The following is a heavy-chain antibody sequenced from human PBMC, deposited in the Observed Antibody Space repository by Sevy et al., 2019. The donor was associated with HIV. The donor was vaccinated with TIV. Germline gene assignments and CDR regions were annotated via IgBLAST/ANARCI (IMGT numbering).Heavy chain of an antibody. CDR2: IHSDDTT. CDR1: GFTVNSNY. J-gene: IGHJ4*02. D-gene: IGHD5-18*01. V-gene: IGHV3-66*01. CDR3: ARGKSGYGYALTY. Sequence: GGSLRLSCAASGFTVNSNYMTWVRQAPGKGLEGVSVIHSDDTTYHADSVKDRFTISRDNFKNTLYIHMSSLRAEDTAVYYCARGKSGYGYALTYWGQGTLVTVSS.